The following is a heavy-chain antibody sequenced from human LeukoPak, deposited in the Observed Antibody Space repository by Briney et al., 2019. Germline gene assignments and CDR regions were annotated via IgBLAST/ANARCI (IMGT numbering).Heavy chain of an antibody. J-gene: IGHJ4*02. CDR2: INPSGGST. D-gene: IGHD4-17*01. CDR1: GYTFTSYD. V-gene: IGHV1-46*01. CDR3: ARDPADYGDPSYFDY. Sequence: ASVKVSCKASGYTFTSYDINWVRQATGQGLEWMGIINPSGGSTSYAQKFQGRVTMTRDMSTSTVYMELSSLRSEDTAVYYCARDPADYGDPSYFDYWGQGTLVTVSS.